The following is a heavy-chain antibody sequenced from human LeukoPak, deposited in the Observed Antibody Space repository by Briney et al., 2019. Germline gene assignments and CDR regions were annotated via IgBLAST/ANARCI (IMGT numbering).Heavy chain of an antibody. Sequence: ASVKVSCKASGYTFTGYYMHWVRQAPGQGLEWMGWINPNSGGTNYAQKFQGRVTMTRDTSISTAYMELSRLRSDDTAVYYCARERITMVRGKNDAFDIWGQGTMVTVSS. J-gene: IGHJ3*02. D-gene: IGHD3-10*01. CDR1: GYTFTGYY. V-gene: IGHV1-2*02. CDR3: ARERITMVRGKNDAFDI. CDR2: INPNSGGT.